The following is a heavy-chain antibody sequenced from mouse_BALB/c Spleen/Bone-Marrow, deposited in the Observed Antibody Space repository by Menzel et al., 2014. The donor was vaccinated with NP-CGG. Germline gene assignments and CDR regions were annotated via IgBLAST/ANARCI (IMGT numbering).Heavy chain of an antibody. J-gene: IGHJ3*01. CDR1: GYSFTEYT. V-gene: IGHV1-18*01. CDR2: INSNNGGT. CDR3: TRVITTGSAWFAY. Sequence: VQLQQSGPELVKPGASVKISCKTSGYSFTEYTMHWVKQSHGKSLEWIGGINSNNGGTSYNQKFKGKAKLTAVTSTSTAYMELSSLTNEDSAVYYCTRVITTGSAWFAYWGQGTLVTVS. D-gene: IGHD2-4*01.